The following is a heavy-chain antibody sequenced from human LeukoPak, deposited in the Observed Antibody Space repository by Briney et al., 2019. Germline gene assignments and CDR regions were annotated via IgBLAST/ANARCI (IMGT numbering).Heavy chain of an antibody. CDR3: ARLRGGIYKSWDAFDI. V-gene: IGHV1-18*04. CDR1: GYTFTTNG. CDR2: ISPYDGDT. J-gene: IGHJ3*02. Sequence: ASVKVSCKASGYTFTTNGVSWVRQAPGQGLEWLAWISPYDGDTNYTPDLQGRVTLSTDTSTSTAYMELTSLRSDDTAVYYCARLRGGIYKSWDAFDIWGQGTMVTVSS. D-gene: IGHD3-16*01.